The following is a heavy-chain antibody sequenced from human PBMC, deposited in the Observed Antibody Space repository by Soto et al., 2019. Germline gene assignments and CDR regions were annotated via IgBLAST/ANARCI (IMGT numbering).Heavy chain of an antibody. D-gene: IGHD2-2*01. J-gene: IGHJ4*02. CDR3: TRADRIERIDLPIVVAPAAFDY. CDR1: GFTFGDYA. Sequence: PGGSLRLSCTASGFTFGDYAMSWFRQAPGKGLEWVGFIRSKAYGGTTEYAASVKGRFTISRDDSKSIAYLQMNSLKTEDTAVYYCTRADRIERIDLPIVVAPAAFDYWGQGTLVTVSS. CDR2: IRSKAYGGTT. V-gene: IGHV3-49*03.